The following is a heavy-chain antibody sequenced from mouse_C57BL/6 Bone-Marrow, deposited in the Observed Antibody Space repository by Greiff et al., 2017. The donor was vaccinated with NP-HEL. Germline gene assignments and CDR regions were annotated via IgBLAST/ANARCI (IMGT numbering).Heavy chain of an antibody. D-gene: IGHD2-3*01. V-gene: IGHV1-81*01. CDR1: GYTFTSYG. Sequence: QLQQSGAELARPGASVKLSCKASGYTFTSYGISWVKQSTGQGLEWIGEIYPRSGNTYYNEKFKGKATLTADKSSSTAYMELRSLTSEDSAVYFCARSSWLLGAMDYWGQGTSVTVSS. CDR2: IYPRSGNT. J-gene: IGHJ4*01. CDR3: ARSSWLLGAMDY.